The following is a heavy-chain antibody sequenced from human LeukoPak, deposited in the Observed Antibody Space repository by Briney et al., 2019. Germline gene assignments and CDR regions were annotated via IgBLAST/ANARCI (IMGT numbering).Heavy chain of an antibody. J-gene: IGHJ4*02. CDR3: ARLSGSQTTPY. CDR1: GGSTSSYY. CDR2: IYYNRTT. D-gene: IGHD1-26*01. Sequence: SETLSLTRTVSGGSTSSYYWSWIRPPQENGLEWIGYIYYNRTTNYSPSLKSRVTMSVDTSKNQFSLKLSSMTAADTAVYYCARLSGSQTTPYWGQGTLVTVSS. V-gene: IGHV4-59*08.